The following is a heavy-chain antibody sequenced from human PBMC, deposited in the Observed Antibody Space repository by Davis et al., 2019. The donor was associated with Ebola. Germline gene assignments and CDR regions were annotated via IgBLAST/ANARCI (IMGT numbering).Heavy chain of an antibody. J-gene: IGHJ5*02. CDR1: GYSFTNYW. CDR3: ARESNWFDP. Sequence: GESLKISCKGSGYSFTNYWIGWVRQLPGKGLEWMGIIYPGDSNTRYSPSFQGQVTISADKSISTAYLQWSSLKASDTAIYYCARESNWFDPWGQGTLVTVSS. V-gene: IGHV5-51*01. CDR2: IYPGDSNT.